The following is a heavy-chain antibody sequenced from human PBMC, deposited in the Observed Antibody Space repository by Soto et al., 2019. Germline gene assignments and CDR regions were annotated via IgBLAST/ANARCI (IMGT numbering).Heavy chain of an antibody. CDR1: GYTFTNYY. CDR3: ARVPEPSTSWYFFDH. D-gene: IGHD2-2*01. Sequence: QVQLVQSGAEVKKPGASVKVSCKASGYTFTNYYLHWVRQAPGQGLEWMGIINPSGGSTTYAQTFQGRVTMSSDSSTTTVSMELSRLRSEDTAVYYCARVPEPSTSWYFFDHWGQGTRVTVSS. V-gene: IGHV1-46*03. J-gene: IGHJ4*02. CDR2: INPSGGST.